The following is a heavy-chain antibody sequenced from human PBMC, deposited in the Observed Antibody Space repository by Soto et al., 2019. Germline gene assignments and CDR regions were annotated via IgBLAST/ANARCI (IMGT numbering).Heavy chain of an antibody. J-gene: IGHJ4*02. CDR1: GGSISSYC. V-gene: IGHV4-59*01. Sequence: SETLSLTCTVAGGSISSYCWSWIRQPPGKGLEWIGYIYYSGSTNYNPSLKSRVTISVDTSKNQFSLKLSSVTAADTAVYYCARTDGSPTRRDDDYYFDYWGQGTLVTVS. D-gene: IGHD1-1*01. CDR2: IYYSGST. CDR3: ARTDGSPTRRDDDYYFDY.